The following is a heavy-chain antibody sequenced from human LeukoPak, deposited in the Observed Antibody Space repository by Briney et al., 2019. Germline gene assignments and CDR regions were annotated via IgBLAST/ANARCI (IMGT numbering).Heavy chain of an antibody. Sequence: GGSLRLSCAASGFTFSSYETNWVRQAPGKGLEWISYISRSSSTINYADSVKGRFTISRDDAKYSLYLQMNSLRAEDTAVYYCAKSTVTNYFDNWGQGSLVTVSS. J-gene: IGHJ4*02. D-gene: IGHD4-17*01. V-gene: IGHV3-48*03. CDR3: AKSTVTNYFDN. CDR1: GFTFSSYE. CDR2: ISRSSSTI.